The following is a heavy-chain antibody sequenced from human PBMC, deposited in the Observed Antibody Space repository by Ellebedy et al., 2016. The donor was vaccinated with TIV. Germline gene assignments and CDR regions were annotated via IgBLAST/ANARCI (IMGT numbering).Heavy chain of an antibody. CDR1: GYTFTSYG. CDR2: ISAYNGNT. J-gene: IGHJ6*02. D-gene: IGHD4-11*01. Sequence: ASVKVSXXASGYTFTSYGISWVRQAPGQGLEWMGWISAYNGNTNYAQKLQGRVTMTTDTSTSTAYMELRSLRSDDTAVYYCARSTVDHYYYGMDVWGQGTTVTVSS. CDR3: ARSTVDHYYYGMDV. V-gene: IGHV1-18*04.